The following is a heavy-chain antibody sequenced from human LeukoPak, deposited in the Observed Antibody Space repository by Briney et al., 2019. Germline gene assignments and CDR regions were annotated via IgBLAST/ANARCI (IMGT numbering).Heavy chain of an antibody. D-gene: IGHD5-24*01. CDR1: GFTFSSSA. CDR3: VKDGYNFDYYYGMDV. J-gene: IGHJ6*02. CDR2: ISGSGTST. V-gene: IGHV3-23*01. Sequence: GGSLRLSCAASGFTFSSSAMSWVRQAPGKGLEWVSAISGSGTSTYYADSVKGRFTMSRDNSKNTLYLQMNSLRAGDTAVYYCVKDGYNFDYYYGMDVWGQGTTVTVSS.